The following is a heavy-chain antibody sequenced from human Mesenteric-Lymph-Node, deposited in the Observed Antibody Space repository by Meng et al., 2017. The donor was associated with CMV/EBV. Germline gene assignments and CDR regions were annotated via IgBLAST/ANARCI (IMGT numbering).Heavy chain of an antibody. V-gene: IGHV4-59*01. CDR3: ARDQGFSWYPADY. J-gene: IGHJ4*02. CDR1: GGSISSYY. D-gene: IGHD6-13*01. Sequence: SETLSLTCTVSGGSISSYYWSWIRQPPGKGLEWIGYIYYSGSTNYNPSLKSRVTISVDTSKNQFSLKLSSVTAADTAVYYCARDQGFSWYPADYWGQGTLVTVSS. CDR2: IYYSGST.